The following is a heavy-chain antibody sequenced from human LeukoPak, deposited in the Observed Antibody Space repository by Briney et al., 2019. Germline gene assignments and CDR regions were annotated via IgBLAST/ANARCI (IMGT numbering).Heavy chain of an antibody. Sequence: SETLSLTCTVSGGSISSYYWSWIRQPPGKGLEWIGYTYYSGSTNYNPSLKSRVTISVDTSKNQFSLKLSSVTAADTAVYYCARGRYPFDYWGQGTLVTVSS. CDR1: GGSISSYY. J-gene: IGHJ4*02. V-gene: IGHV4-59*01. CDR2: TYYSGST. CDR3: ARGRYPFDY. D-gene: IGHD2-15*01.